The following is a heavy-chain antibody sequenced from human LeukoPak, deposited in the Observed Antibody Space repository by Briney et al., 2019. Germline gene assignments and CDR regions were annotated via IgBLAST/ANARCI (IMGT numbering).Heavy chain of an antibody. Sequence: GGSLRLSCAASGFTVSSNYMSWVRQAPGKGREWVSVIYSGGSTYYADSVKGRFTISRDNFKNTLYLQMNSLRAEDTAVYYCAREHPGYCSGGSCYSLDYWGQGTLVTVSS. J-gene: IGHJ4*02. CDR3: AREHPGYCSGGSCYSLDY. CDR1: GFTVSSNY. D-gene: IGHD2-15*01. CDR2: IYSGGST. V-gene: IGHV3-66*01.